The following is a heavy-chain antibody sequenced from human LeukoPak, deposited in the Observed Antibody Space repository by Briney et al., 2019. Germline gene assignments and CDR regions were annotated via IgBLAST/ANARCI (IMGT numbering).Heavy chain of an antibody. J-gene: IGHJ4*02. V-gene: IGHV4-30-2*01. CDR3: ARGKHDFWSGYYFDY. CDR1: SGSISSGGYY. Sequence: PSQTLSLTCTVSSGSISSGGYYWSWIRQPPGKGLEWIGYIYHSGSTYYNPSLKSRVTISVDRSKNQFSLKLSSVTAADTAVYYCARGKHDFWSGYYFDYWGQGTLVTVSS. CDR2: IYHSGST. D-gene: IGHD3-3*01.